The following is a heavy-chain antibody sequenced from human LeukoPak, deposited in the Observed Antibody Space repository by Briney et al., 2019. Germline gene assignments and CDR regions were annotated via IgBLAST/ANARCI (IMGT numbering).Heavy chain of an antibody. V-gene: IGHV3-9*01. CDR2: ISWNSGGL. CDR1: GFTFDDYA. J-gene: IGHJ4*02. Sequence: PGRSLRLSCAASGFTFDDYAMHWVRQAPGEGMEWVSGISWNSGGLGYADSVKGRFTISRDNAKNSLYLQMNSLRAEDTALYYCARDENNDSSCYYDYWGQGTLVTVSS. D-gene: IGHD3-22*01. CDR3: ARDENNDSSCYYDY.